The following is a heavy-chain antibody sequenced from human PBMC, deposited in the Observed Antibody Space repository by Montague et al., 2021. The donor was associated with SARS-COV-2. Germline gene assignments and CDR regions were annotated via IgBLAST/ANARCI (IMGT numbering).Heavy chain of an antibody. CDR3: VRDEGCSGGKCRDY. Sequence: ISYADSVKGRFTISRDNATNSLYLQMSSLRAEDTAVYFCVRDEGCSGGKCRDYWGMGTLVTV. V-gene: IGHV3-48*01. D-gene: IGHD2-15*01. CDR2: I. J-gene: IGHJ4*02.